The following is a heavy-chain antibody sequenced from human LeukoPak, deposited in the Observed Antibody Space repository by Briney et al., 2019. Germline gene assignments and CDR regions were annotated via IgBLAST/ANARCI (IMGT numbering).Heavy chain of an antibody. CDR3: ARDKREPRYAFDI. Sequence: SETLSLTCTVSGGSISSSAYHWGWIRQPPGKGLEWVGCIHSSGSTYYNLSLKSRVTISVDTSKNQFSLKLSSVTAADTAVYYCARDKREPRYAFDIWGQGTMVTVSS. V-gene: IGHV4-39*07. CDR2: IHSSGST. D-gene: IGHD1-26*01. CDR1: GGSISSSAYH. J-gene: IGHJ3*02.